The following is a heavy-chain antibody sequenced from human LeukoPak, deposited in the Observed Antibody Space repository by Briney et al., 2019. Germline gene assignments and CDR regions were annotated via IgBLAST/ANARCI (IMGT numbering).Heavy chain of an antibody. J-gene: IGHJ5*02. V-gene: IGHV1-3*01. CDR2: INAGNGNT. CDR3: ARDYPSWTVWFDP. Sequence: ASVKVSCKASGYTFTSYAMHWVRQASGQRLEWMGWINAGNGNTKYSQKLQGRVTITRDTSASTAYMELSSLRSEDTAVYYCARDYPSWTVWFDPWGQGTLVTVSS. D-gene: IGHD2-15*01. CDR1: GYTFTSYA.